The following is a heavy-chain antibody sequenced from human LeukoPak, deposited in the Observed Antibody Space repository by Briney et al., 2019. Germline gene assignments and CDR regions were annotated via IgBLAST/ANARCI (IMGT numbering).Heavy chain of an antibody. CDR3: ARLRWLPNWLDP. Sequence: SETLSLTCAVYGGSFSGYYWSWIRQPPGKGLEWIGEINHSGSTNYNPSLKSRVTISVDTSKNQFSLKLSSVTAADTAVYYCARLRWLPNWLDPWGQGTLVTVSS. CDR1: GGSFSGYY. J-gene: IGHJ5*02. CDR2: INHSGST. V-gene: IGHV4-34*01. D-gene: IGHD4-23*01.